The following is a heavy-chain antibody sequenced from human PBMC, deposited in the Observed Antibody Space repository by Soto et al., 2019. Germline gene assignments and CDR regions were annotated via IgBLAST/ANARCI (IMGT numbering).Heavy chain of an antibody. Sequence: QVQLVQSGAEVKKSGASVKVSCKASGYTFTSYTMHWVRQAPGQSLEWMGWINAGNGDTKYSQKFQGRVTITRDISASTAYMELSSLRSEDTAVYYCARIGYGYPSGRGWFDPWGQATLVTVSS. CDR3: ARIGYGYPSGRGWFDP. V-gene: IGHV1-3*01. D-gene: IGHD5-18*01. J-gene: IGHJ5*02. CDR2: INAGNGDT. CDR1: GYTFTSYT.